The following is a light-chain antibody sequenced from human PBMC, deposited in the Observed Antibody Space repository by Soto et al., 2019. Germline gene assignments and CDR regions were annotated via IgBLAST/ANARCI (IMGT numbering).Light chain of an antibody. V-gene: IGLV2-14*01. CDR3: SSYTTTTTRVA. Sequence: QSVLTQPASVSGSPGQSITISCTGSSRDVGGYNHVSWYQQHPGKAPKLIIYEVSDRPSGVSNRFSGSKSGNTASLTISGLQAEDEADYYCSSYTTTTTRVAFGGGTKLTVL. CDR1: SRDVGGYNH. J-gene: IGLJ2*01. CDR2: EVS.